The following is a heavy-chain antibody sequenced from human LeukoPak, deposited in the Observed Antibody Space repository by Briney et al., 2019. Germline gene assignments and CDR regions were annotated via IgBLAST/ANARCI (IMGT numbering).Heavy chain of an antibody. V-gene: IGHV3-11*04. Sequence: PGGSLRLSCAASGFTFSDYYMSWIRQAPGKGLEWVSYISSSGSTIYYADSVKGRFTISRDNAKNSLYLQMNSLRAEDTAVYYCARLAVAGTERQFDYWGQGTLVTVSS. CDR1: GFTFSDYY. CDR2: ISSSGSTI. D-gene: IGHD6-19*01. J-gene: IGHJ4*02. CDR3: ARLAVAGTERQFDY.